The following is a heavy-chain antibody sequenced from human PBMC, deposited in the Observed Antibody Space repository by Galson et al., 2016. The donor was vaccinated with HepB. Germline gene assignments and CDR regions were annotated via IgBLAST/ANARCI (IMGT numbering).Heavy chain of an antibody. CDR1: GHRFASYG. J-gene: IGHJ4*02. D-gene: IGHD3-16*02. CDR2: ISVYNGKT. CDR3: AASLRLGQLSLDS. Sequence: SCKASGHRFASYGISWVRQAPRQGLEWMGWISVYNGKTDYAENFQGRLTLTAVAATNTAFMEFRSLRSDDTAVYFCAASLRLGQLSLDSWGQGSLVTVSS. V-gene: IGHV1-18*01.